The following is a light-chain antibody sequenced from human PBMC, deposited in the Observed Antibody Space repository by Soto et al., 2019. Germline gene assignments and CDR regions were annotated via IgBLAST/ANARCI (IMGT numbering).Light chain of an antibody. CDR3: QQRARWPST. V-gene: IGKV1-39*01. CDR2: GAS. Sequence: SPLSASVGDRVTIPWWASQSISSYLNWYQQKPGKAPKLLIYGASTRATGIPARFSGSGSATDFTLTISSLEPDDFAVYYCQQRARWPSTCGPGTKVDIK. CDR1: QSISSY. J-gene: IGKJ2*02.